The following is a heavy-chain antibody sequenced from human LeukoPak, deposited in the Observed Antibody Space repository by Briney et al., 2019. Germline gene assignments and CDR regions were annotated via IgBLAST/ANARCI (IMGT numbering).Heavy chain of an antibody. J-gene: IGHJ4*02. D-gene: IGHD2-15*01. CDR2: IYYSGST. CDR3: ARLYCSGGSCYFDY. Sequence: SETLSLTCTVSGGSISSYYWSWIRQPPGKGLEWIGYIYYSGSTNYNPSLKSRVTISVDTSKNQFSLKLSSVTAADTTVYYCARLYCSGGSCYFDYWGQGTLVTVSS. CDR1: GGSISSYY. V-gene: IGHV4-59*08.